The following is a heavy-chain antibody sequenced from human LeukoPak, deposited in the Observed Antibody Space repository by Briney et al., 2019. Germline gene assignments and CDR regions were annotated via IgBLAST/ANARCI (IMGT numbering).Heavy chain of an antibody. D-gene: IGHD1-14*01. V-gene: IGHV4-38-2*02. J-gene: IGHJ6*03. CDR1: GYSISSGYY. Sequence: SETLSLTCTVSGYSISSGYYWGWIRQPPGKGPEWIGSIYHSGSTYYNPSLKSRVTISVDTSKNQFSLKLSPVTAADTAVYYCARVNNSLRLAAYYYYYMDVWGKGTTVTVSS. CDR3: ARVNNSLRLAAYYYYYMDV. CDR2: IYHSGST.